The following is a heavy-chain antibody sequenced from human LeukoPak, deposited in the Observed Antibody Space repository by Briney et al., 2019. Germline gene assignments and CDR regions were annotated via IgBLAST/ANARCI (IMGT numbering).Heavy chain of an antibody. CDR3: ARGMVATAQYYYYYMDV. CDR2: ISSSSSYI. V-gene: IGHV3-21*01. Sequence: GGSLRLSCAASGFTFSSYSMNWVRQAPGKGLEWVSSISSSSSYIYYADSVKGRFTISRDNAKNSLYLQMNSLRAEDTAVYYCARGMVATAQYYYYYMDVWGKGTTVTVSS. D-gene: IGHD5-18*01. J-gene: IGHJ6*03. CDR1: GFTFSSYS.